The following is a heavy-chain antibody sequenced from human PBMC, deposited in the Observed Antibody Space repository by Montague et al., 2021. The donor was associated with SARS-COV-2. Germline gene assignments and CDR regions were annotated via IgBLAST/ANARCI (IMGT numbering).Heavy chain of an antibody. V-gene: IGHV4-39*02. D-gene: IGHD6-19*01. Sequence: SETLSLTCSVSGGSISSSSYYWGWIRQPPGKGLEWIGSIYYGGSTYYNPSLKSRFTIPVDSSKNHFSLNLTSVTAADTAVYYCARHKDVSGWYEDAFDVWGPGTTVIVSS. CDR1: GGSISSSSYY. J-gene: IGHJ3*01. CDR3: ARHKDVSGWYEDAFDV. CDR2: IYYGGST.